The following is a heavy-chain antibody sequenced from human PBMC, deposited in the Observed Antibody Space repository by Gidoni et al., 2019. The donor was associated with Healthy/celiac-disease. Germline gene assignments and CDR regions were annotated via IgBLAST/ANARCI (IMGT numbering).Heavy chain of an antibody. V-gene: IGHV4-31*03. Sequence: QVQLQESGPGLVKPSQTLSLTCTFSGGSISSGGYYWSWIRQHPGKGLEWIGYIYYSGSTYYNPSLKSRVTISVDTSKNQFSLKLSSVTAADTAVYYCARVRRDGDSSGYYHTIFDYWGQGTLVTVSS. CDR2: IYYSGST. D-gene: IGHD3-22*01. CDR1: GGSISSGGYY. CDR3: ARVRRDGDSSGYYHTIFDY. J-gene: IGHJ4*02.